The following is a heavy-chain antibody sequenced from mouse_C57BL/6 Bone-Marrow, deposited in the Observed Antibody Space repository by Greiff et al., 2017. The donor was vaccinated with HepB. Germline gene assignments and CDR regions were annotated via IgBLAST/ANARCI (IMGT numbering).Heavy chain of an antibody. D-gene: IGHD1-1*01. Sequence: QVQLQQPGAELVRPGSSVKLSCKASGYTFTSYWMDWVKLRPGQGLEWIGNIYPSDSETHYNQKFKDKATLTVDKSSSTAYMQLSSLTSEDSAVYYCARVTTVVAEGFAYWGQGTLVTVS. CDR3: ARVTTVVAEGFAY. CDR1: GYTFTSYW. CDR2: IYPSDSET. J-gene: IGHJ3*01. V-gene: IGHV1-61*01.